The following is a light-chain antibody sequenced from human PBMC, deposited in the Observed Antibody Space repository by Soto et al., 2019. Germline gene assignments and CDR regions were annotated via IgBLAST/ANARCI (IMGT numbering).Light chain of an antibody. CDR3: SSYTSSSTLVV. J-gene: IGLJ2*01. CDR2: DVS. Sequence: QSALTQPASVSGSPGQSITISYTGTSSDVGGYNYVSWYQQHPGKAPKLMIYDVSNRPSGASNRFSGSKSGNTASLTISGLQAEDEADYYCSSYTSSSTLVVFGGGTKLTVL. CDR1: SSDVGGYNY. V-gene: IGLV2-14*01.